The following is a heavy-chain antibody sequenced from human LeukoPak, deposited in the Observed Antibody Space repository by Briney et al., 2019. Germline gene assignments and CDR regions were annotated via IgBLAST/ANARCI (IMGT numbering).Heavy chain of an antibody. Sequence: GASVKVSCKASGYTFTSYYMHWVRQAPGQGLEWMGIINPSGGSASYAQKFQGRVTMTRDMSTSTVYMELSSLRSEDTAVYYCARDGVPAAIDYYYMDVWGKGTTVTVSS. V-gene: IGHV1-46*01. CDR2: INPSGGSA. D-gene: IGHD2-2*02. CDR3: ARDGVPAAIDYYYMDV. CDR1: GYTFTSYY. J-gene: IGHJ6*03.